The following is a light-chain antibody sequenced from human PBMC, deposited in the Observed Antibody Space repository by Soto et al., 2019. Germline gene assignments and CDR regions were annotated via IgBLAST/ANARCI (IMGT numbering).Light chain of an antibody. CDR1: HGVVGD. J-gene: IGKJ1*01. Sequence: EIVMTQSPDTLSVSPGDRASLSCRASHGVVGDLAWYQQKPGQAPRLLIYGASSRATGIPDRFSGSGSGTDFTLTISRLEPEDFAVYYCHQYDSWTFGQGTKVDI. CDR3: HQYDSWT. V-gene: IGKV3-20*01. CDR2: GAS.